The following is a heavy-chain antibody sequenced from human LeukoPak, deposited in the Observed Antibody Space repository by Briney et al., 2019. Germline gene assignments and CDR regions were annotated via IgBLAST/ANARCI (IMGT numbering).Heavy chain of an antibody. V-gene: IGHV4-59*08. D-gene: IGHD1-26*01. CDR2: IYYSGST. Sequence: KASETLSLTCTVSGGSISSYYWSWIRQPPGKGLEWIRDIYYSGSTNYNPSLKSRVTISVDTSKNQFSLRLSSVTAADTAVYYSARLASGSYGPLTPFDYWGQGTLVTVSS. CDR1: GGSISSYY. CDR3: ARLASGSYGPLTPFDY. J-gene: IGHJ4*02.